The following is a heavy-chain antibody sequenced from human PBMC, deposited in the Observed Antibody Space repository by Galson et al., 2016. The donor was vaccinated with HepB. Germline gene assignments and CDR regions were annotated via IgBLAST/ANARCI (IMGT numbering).Heavy chain of an antibody. D-gene: IGHD2/OR15-2a*01. Sequence: SVKVSCKASGYTFSRYIIHWVRQAPGQWPEWMGWINPGKGNTKYAQNFQGRVTITRDTSASTVDMDLSSLRSEDTAVYYCARGLSFASDALEMWGQGTMV. CDR1: GYTFSRYI. CDR3: ARGLSFASDALEM. J-gene: IGHJ3*02. V-gene: IGHV1-3*01. CDR2: INPGKGNT.